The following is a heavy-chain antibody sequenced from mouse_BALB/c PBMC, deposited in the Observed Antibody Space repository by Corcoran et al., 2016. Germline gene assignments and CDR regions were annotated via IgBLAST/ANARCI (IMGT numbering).Heavy chain of an antibody. CDR3: ARADDRSRFAY. CDR2: ILPGSGST. D-gene: IGHD2-14*01. CDR1: GYTFSSYR. V-gene: IGHV1-9*01. Sequence: QVQLQQSGPELVKPGASVKISCKATGYTFSSYRMEWVKQRHGHDLEWIGQILPGSGSTNYNEKFKGKATFTADTSSNTAYMQLSSLTSEDSAVYFCARADDRSRFAYWGQGTLVTVSA. J-gene: IGHJ3*01.